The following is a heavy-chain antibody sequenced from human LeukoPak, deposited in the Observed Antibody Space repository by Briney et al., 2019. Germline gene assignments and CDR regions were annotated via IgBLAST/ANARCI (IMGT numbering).Heavy chain of an antibody. V-gene: IGHV1-2*02. CDR2: INPNSGGT. CDR1: GYTFTGYY. D-gene: IGHD3-10*01. J-gene: IGHJ3*02. Sequence: GASVKVSCKASGYTFTGYYMNWVRQAPGQGLEWMGWINPNSGGTNYAQKFQGRVTITADKSTSTAYMELSSLRSEDTAVYYCARVMVRGYAFDIWGQGTMVTVSS. CDR3: ARVMVRGYAFDI.